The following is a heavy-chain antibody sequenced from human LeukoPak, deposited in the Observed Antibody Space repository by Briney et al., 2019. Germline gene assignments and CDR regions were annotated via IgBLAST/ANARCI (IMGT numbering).Heavy chain of an antibody. CDR1: GGSVSSGSYY. J-gene: IGHJ6*02. CDR2: IYYSGST. V-gene: IGHV4-61*01. CDR3: ARVSGYYDILTGYYYYGMDV. Sequence: SETLSLTCTVSGGSVSSGSYYWSWIRQPPGKGLEWIGYIYYSGSTNYNPSLKSRVTISVDTSKNQFSLKLSSVTAADTAVYYCARVSGYYDILTGYYYYGMDVWGQGTTVTVSS. D-gene: IGHD3-9*01.